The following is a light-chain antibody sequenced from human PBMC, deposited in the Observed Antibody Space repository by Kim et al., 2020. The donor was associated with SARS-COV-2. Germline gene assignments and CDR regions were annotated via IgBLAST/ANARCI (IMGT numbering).Light chain of an antibody. CDR1: QRISNY. J-gene: IGKJ2*01. Sequence: DIQMTQSPSSLSASVGDRVTITCRASQRISNYLNWYQQKPGKAPKVLIYAASTLQSGVPSRFSGSGSGTDFTLTISSLQPEDFATYYCQQSYSNPPEYTVGQGTKLEI. CDR2: AAS. CDR3: QQSYSNPPEYT. V-gene: IGKV1-39*01.